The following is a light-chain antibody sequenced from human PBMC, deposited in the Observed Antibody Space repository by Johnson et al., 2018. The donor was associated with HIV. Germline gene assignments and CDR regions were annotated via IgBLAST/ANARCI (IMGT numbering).Light chain of an antibody. CDR2: DNN. CDR3: GTWDTSLRVGF. Sequence: QSVLTQPPSVSAAPGQKVTISCSGSSSNIGNNYVSWYQQVPGAAPKLLIYDNNRRPSGIPDRFSGSKSGTSATLGITGLQTGDEADYYCGTWDTSLRVGFFGTGIKVT. CDR1: SSNIGNNY. J-gene: IGLJ1*01. V-gene: IGLV1-51*01.